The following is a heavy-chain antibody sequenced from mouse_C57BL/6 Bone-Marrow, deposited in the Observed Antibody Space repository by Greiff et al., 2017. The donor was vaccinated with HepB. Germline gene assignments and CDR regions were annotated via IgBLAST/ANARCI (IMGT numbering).Heavy chain of an antibody. CDR2: IYPRSGNT. D-gene: IGHD2-1*01. CDR3: ARRRGLLWNYFDY. Sequence: QVQLQQSGAELARPGASVKLSCKASGYTFTSYGISWVKQRTGQGLEWIGEIYPRSGNTYYNEKFKGKVTLTADKSSSTAYMELRSLKYEDSAVYISARRRGLLWNYFDYWGQGTTLTVSS. CDR1: GYTFTSYG. J-gene: IGHJ2*01. V-gene: IGHV1-81*01.